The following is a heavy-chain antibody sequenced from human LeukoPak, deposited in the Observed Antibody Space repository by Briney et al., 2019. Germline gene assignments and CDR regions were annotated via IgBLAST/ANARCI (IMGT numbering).Heavy chain of an antibody. CDR3: ARGIAAAGTDFDY. CDR2: INHSGST. CDR1: GGSFSGYY. J-gene: IGHJ4*02. D-gene: IGHD6-13*01. Sequence: PSETLSLTCAVYGGSFSGYYWSWIRQPPGKGLEWIGEINHSGSTSYNPSLKSRVTISVDTSKNQFSLKLSSVTAADTAVYYCARGIAAAGTDFDYWGQGTLVTVSS. V-gene: IGHV4-34*01.